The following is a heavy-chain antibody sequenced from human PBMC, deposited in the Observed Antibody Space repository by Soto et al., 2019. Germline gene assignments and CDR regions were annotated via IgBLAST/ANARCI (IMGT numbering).Heavy chain of an antibody. CDR2: MNPNSGNT. J-gene: IGHJ6*03. CDR3: ARGLRPPGGSIAADDYYYMDV. D-gene: IGHD6-6*01. Sequence: ASVKVSCTSSGYTFTSYDINWVRQATGQGLEWMGWMNPNSGNTGYAQKFQGRVTMTRNTSISTAYMELSSLRSEDTAVYYCARGLRPPGGSIAADDYYYMDVWGKGTTVTVSS. V-gene: IGHV1-8*01. CDR1: GYTFTSYD.